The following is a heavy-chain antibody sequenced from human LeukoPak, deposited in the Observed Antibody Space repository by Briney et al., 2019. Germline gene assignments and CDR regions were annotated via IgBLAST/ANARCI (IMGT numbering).Heavy chain of an antibody. CDR3: ARPPIDFDIFTGYYGDGEIDY. D-gene: IGHD3-9*01. CDR2: IYYGGSA. J-gene: IGHJ4*02. Sequence: SETLSLTCTVSVGSITSCSHYCAWVCRPRGRGLRWLGLIYYGGSAYYILSVKSRLTHSIDTSKSQFSLQLSSVTAAYTAVYYSARPPIDFDIFTGYYGDGEIDYWGQGTLVTVSS. CDR1: VGSITSCSHY. V-gene: IGHV4-39*01.